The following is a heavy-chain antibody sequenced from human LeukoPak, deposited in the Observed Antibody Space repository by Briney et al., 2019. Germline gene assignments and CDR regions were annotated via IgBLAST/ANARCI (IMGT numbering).Heavy chain of an antibody. Sequence: GGSLRLSCAASGFTFSSYGMSWVRQAPGKGLEWVSAISGSGGSTYYADSVKGRFTISRDNSKNTLYLQMNSLRAEDTAVYYCAKDFGVLTGLWQLLGYWGQGTLVTVSS. V-gene: IGHV3-23*01. CDR1: GFTFSSYG. J-gene: IGHJ4*02. CDR2: ISGSGGST. D-gene: IGHD3-3*01. CDR3: AKDFGVLTGLWQLLGY.